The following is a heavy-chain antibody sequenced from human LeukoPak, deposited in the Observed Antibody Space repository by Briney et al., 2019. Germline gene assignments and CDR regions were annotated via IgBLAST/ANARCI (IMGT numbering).Heavy chain of an antibody. J-gene: IGHJ4*02. CDR3: ATLTTNLYCSSTICQTLFDY. V-gene: IGHV4-31*03. D-gene: IGHD2-2*01. CDR1: GGSISSGGYY. Sequence: KSSETLSLTCTVSGGSISSGGYYWRWLRQHQGKGLEWIGYIYYSGSTYYNPSLKSRVTISVDTSKNQFSLKLSSVTAADTAVYYCATLTTNLYCSSTICQTLFDYWGQGTLVTVSS. CDR2: IYYSGST.